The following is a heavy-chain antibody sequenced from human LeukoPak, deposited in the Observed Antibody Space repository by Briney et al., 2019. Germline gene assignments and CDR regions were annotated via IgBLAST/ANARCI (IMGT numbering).Heavy chain of an antibody. CDR3: ANPRDYYGSGSYPPYYYMDV. CDR1: GFTFSSYA. Sequence: PGGSLRLSCAASGFTFSSYAMSWVRQAPGKGLEWVSAISGSGGSTYYADSVKGRFTISRDNSKNTLYLQMNSLRAEDTAIYYCANPRDYYGSGSYPPYYYMDVRGKGTTVTVSS. J-gene: IGHJ6*03. CDR2: ISGSGGST. D-gene: IGHD3-10*01. V-gene: IGHV3-23*01.